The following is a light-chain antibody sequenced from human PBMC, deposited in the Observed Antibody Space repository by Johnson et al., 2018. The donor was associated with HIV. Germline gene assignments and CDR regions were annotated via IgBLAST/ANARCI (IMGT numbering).Light chain of an antibody. V-gene: IGLV1-51*02. CDR3: GTWDSSLSAGGNV. Sequence: QSVLTQPPSVSAAPGQKVTISCSGSSSNIGNNFVSWYQQLPGTAPKLLIYENNKRPSGIPARFSGSKSGTSATLGITGLQTGDEAYYYCGTWDSSLSAGGNVFGTGTKVTVL. CDR2: ENN. CDR1: SSNIGNNF. J-gene: IGLJ1*01.